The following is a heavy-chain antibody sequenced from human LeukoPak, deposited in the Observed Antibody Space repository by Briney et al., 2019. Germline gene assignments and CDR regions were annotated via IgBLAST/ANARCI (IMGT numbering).Heavy chain of an antibody. CDR1: GFTFSSYG. CDR3: ARKDGDELDY. CDR2: ISSSSSYI. V-gene: IGHV3-21*06. Sequence: PGGSLRLSCAASGFTFSSYGMHWVRQAPGKGLEWVSSISSSSSYIYYTDSVKGRFTVSRDNANNSLYLQMNSLRAEDTAVYFCARKDGDELDYWGQGTLVTVSS. D-gene: IGHD1-1*01. J-gene: IGHJ4*02.